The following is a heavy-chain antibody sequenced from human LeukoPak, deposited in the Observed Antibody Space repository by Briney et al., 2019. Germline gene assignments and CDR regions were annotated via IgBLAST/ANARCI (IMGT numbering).Heavy chain of an antibody. D-gene: IGHD1-26*01. CDR2: ISGSGGST. CDR1: GFTFSSYG. CDR3: ARELREHGVFDI. J-gene: IGHJ3*02. Sequence: HPGGTLRLPCAASGFTFSSYGMSWVRQAPGKGLEWVSAISGSGGSTYNAASVKGRFSISRDNSKNTVYLQMNSLRAEDTAVYYCARELREHGVFDIWGQGTMVTVSS. V-gene: IGHV3-23*01.